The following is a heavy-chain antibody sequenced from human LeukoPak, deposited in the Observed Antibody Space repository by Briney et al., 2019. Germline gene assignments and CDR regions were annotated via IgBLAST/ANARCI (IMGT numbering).Heavy chain of an antibody. CDR1: GFTFSSYA. V-gene: IGHV3-23*01. CDR3: AKDKEGDCGDHCDY. J-gene: IGHJ4*02. CDR2: ISDSGDST. D-gene: IGHD4-17*01. Sequence: GGSLRLSCAASGFTFSSYAMTWVRQPPGKGLEWVSVISDSGDSTYYADSVKGRFTISRDNSKNTLYMQMNSLRADDTAVYYCAKDKEGDCGDHCDYWGQGTLVTVSS.